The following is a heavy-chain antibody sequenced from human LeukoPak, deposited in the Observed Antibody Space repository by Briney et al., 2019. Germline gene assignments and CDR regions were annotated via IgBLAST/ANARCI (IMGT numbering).Heavy chain of an antibody. Sequence: RRSLRHSCVASGFTFCNSCVSSGRQPPGERLEWVGNIKQEGSDKYYLDSVKGRFTNSRDTAEKALYLHMNSLRAEDTAVYYCRYGSGRYSLDYWGQGTLVTVSS. CDR2: IKQEGSDK. J-gene: IGHJ4*02. CDR1: GFTFCNSC. CDR3: RYGSGRYSLDY. V-gene: IGHV3-7*02. D-gene: IGHD3-10*01.